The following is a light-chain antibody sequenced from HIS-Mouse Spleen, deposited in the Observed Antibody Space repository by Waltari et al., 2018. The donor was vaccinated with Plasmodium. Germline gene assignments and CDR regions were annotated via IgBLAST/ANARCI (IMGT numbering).Light chain of an antibody. CDR1: ALPKKY. CDR2: EDS. Sequence: SYELTQPPSVSVSPGHTARITCSGDALPKKYAYWYQQKSGQAPVLVIYEDSKRPSGIPERFSGSSSGTMATLTISGAQVEDEADYYCYSTDSSGNHSRVFGGGTKLTVL. J-gene: IGLJ3*02. V-gene: IGLV3-10*01. CDR3: YSTDSSGNHSRV.